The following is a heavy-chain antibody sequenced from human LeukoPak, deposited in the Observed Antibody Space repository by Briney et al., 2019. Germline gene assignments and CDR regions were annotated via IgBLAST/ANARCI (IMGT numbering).Heavy chain of an antibody. CDR3: ARGRGYCSGGSCYRPFDY. J-gene: IGHJ4*02. CDR2: ISSSGSNI. V-gene: IGHV3-48*03. Sequence: GSLRLSCAASGFTFSSYEMNWVRQAPGKGLEWVSYISSSGSNIYYADSVKGRFTISRDNAKNSLYLQMNSLRAEDTAVYYCARGRGYCSGGSCYRPFDYWGQGTLVTVSS. D-gene: IGHD2-15*01. CDR1: GFTFSSYE.